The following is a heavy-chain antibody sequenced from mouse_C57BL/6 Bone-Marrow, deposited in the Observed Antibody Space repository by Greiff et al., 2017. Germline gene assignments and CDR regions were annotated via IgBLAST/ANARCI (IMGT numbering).Heavy chain of an antibody. Sequence: QVQLQQSGAELASPGASVTLSCKASGYTFTDHIMNWVKKRPGQGLEWIGRIYPVSGDTNYNQKFMGKATFSVDRSSSTVYMVLNSLASEDPAVYYCPLITTVGHYAMDYWGQGTSVTVSS. J-gene: IGHJ4*01. D-gene: IGHD1-1*01. CDR2: IYPVSGDT. V-gene: IGHV1-11*01. CDR3: PLITTVGHYAMDY. CDR1: GYTFTDHI.